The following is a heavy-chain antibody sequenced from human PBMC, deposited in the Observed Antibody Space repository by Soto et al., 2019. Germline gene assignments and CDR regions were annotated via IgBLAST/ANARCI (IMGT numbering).Heavy chain of an antibody. CDR3: ARGWGYDSNDYYYAY. V-gene: IGHV1-69*01. J-gene: IGHJ4*02. Sequence: QVQLVQSGAEVRKPGSSVKVSCKASGGTFSRHAISWVRQAPGQGLEWMGGVIPTFGTANHGQKFQGRVTFIADESTSTVYMGLSSLRSEDTAMYYCARGWGYDSNDYYYAYWGQGTLVIVSS. CDR2: VIPTFGTA. D-gene: IGHD3-22*01. CDR1: GGTFSRHA.